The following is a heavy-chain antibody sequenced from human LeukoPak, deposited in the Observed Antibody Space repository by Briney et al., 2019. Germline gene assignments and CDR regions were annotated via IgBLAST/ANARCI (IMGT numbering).Heavy chain of an antibody. CDR2: IYYSGST. D-gene: IGHD3-10*01. CDR1: GGSISSNDYY. J-gene: IGHJ4*02. V-gene: IGHV4-30-4*01. Sequence: SQTLSLTCTVSGGSISSNDYYWSWIRQPPGKGLEWIGYIYYSGSTNYNPSLKSRVTISVDTSKNQFSLKLSSVTAADTAVYYCARAFRGTAFDYWGQGTLVTVSS. CDR3: ARAFRGTAFDY.